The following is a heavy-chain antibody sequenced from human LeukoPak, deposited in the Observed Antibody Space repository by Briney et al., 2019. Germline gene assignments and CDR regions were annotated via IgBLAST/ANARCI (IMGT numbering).Heavy chain of an antibody. CDR1: GYTFTSYG. Sequence: GASVKVSCKASGYTFTSYGISWVRQAPGQGLEWMGWISAYNGNTNYAQKLQGRVTMTTDTSTSTAYMELRSLRSDDTAVYYCARDPPTYCSSTSCRGDYWGQGTLVTVSS. V-gene: IGHV1-18*01. D-gene: IGHD2-2*01. CDR2: ISAYNGNT. J-gene: IGHJ4*02. CDR3: ARDPPTYCSSTSCRGDY.